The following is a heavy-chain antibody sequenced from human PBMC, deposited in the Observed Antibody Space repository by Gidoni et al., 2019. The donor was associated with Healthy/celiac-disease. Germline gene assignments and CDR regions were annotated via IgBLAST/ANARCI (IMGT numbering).Heavy chain of an antibody. CDR3: AGRPVTLPFQH. Sequence: QVQLQQWGAGLLKPSETLSLTCAVYGWSFSGYYWSWIRQPPGKGLEWIGEINHSGSTNYNPSLKSRVTISVDTSKNQFSLKLSSVTAADTAVYYCAGRPVTLPFQHWGQGTLVTVSS. CDR2: INHSGST. D-gene: IGHD4-17*01. J-gene: IGHJ1*01. V-gene: IGHV4-34*01. CDR1: GWSFSGYY.